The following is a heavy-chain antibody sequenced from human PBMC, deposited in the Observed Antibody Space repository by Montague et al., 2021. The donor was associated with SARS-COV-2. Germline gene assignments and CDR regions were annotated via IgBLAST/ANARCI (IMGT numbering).Heavy chain of an antibody. CDR1: RFTFSSYS. V-gene: IGHV3-7*05. CDR2: ISQDGSVK. D-gene: IGHD2-2*01. Sequence: SLRLSCAASRFTFSSYSMTWVRQAPGKGLEWVAIISQDGSVKHHVGSVTGRFNIARDNSENSLYLQLNSLRGDDTAVYYCARSPVVPKYNYGLDVWGQGTTVTVSS. CDR3: ARSPVVPKYNYGLDV. J-gene: IGHJ6*02.